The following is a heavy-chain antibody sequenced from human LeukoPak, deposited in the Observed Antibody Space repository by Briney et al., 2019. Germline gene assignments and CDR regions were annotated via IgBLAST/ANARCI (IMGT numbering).Heavy chain of an antibody. Sequence: PGGSLRLSCAAYGFTFSDYYMSWIRQAPGKGLEWVSYISSSSSYTNYADSVKGRFTISRDNAKNSLYLQMNSLRAEDTAVYYCASGPYGSGSYYNGGLWYWGQGTLVTVSS. V-gene: IGHV3-11*06. CDR2: ISSSSSYT. CDR1: GFTFSDYY. D-gene: IGHD3-10*01. CDR3: ASGPYGSGSYYNGGLWY. J-gene: IGHJ4*02.